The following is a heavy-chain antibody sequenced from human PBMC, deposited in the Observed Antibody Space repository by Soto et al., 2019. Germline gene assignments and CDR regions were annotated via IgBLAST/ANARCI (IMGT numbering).Heavy chain of an antibody. J-gene: IGHJ4*02. CDR2: IWYDGSNK. CDR3: ARNPEYGGDYWGGDY. V-gene: IGHV3-33*01. Sequence: QVQLVESEGGVVQPGRSLRLSCAASGFTFSSYGMHWVRQAPGKGLEWVAVIWYDGSNKYYADSVKGRFTISRDNSKNTLYLQMNSLRAEDTAVYYCARNPEYGGDYWGGDYWGQGTLVTVSS. D-gene: IGHD2-21*01. CDR1: GFTFSSYG.